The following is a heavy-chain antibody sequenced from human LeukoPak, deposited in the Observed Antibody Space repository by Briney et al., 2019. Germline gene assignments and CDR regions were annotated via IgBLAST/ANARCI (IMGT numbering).Heavy chain of an antibody. J-gene: IGHJ6*03. D-gene: IGHD2-2*01. V-gene: IGHV4-34*01. CDR2: INHSGNT. Sequence: SETLSLTCAVYGGPFSGYYWSWIRQFPGKGLKWIGEINHSGNTNYNPSLKSRVTISVDTSKNQFSLNLSSVTAACTAVYYCVREPSGYCSSTSCYFYYYMDVWGKGTTVTVSS. CDR1: GGPFSGYY. CDR3: VREPSGYCSSTSCYFYYYMDV.